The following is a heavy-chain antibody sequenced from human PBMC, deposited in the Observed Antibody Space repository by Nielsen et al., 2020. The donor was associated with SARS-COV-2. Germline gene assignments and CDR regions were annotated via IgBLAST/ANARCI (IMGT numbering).Heavy chain of an antibody. Sequence: GESLKISCKGSGYSFTSYWIGWVRQMPGKGLEWMGIIYPGDSDTRYSPSFQGQVTISADKSISTAYLQWSSLKASDTAMDYCARLGYDILTGYYPTWETDAFDIWGQGTMVTVSS. D-gene: IGHD3-9*01. V-gene: IGHV5-51*01. J-gene: IGHJ3*02. CDR1: GYSFTSYW. CDR2: IYPGDSDT. CDR3: ARLGYDILTGYYPTWETDAFDI.